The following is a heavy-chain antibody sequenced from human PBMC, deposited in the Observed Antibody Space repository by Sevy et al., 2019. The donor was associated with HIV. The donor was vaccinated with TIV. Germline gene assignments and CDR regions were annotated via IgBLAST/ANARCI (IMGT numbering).Heavy chain of an antibody. V-gene: IGHV3-30*04. Sequence: GGSLRLSCAASGFTFSRYARNWVRQAPGKGLEWVAVISSDGRNKYYADSVKGRFTISRDNSKNTLYLQMNSLRSEDTAMYYCARDKGESSSSFLGELSHWGQGTLVTVSS. CDR2: ISSDGRNK. CDR3: ARDKGESSSSFLGELSH. CDR1: GFTFSRYA. D-gene: IGHD3-16*02. J-gene: IGHJ4*02.